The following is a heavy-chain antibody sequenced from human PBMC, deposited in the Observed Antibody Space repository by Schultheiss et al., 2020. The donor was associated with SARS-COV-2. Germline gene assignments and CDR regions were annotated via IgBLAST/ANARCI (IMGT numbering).Heavy chain of an antibody. Sequence: SETLSLTCAVSGGSISSGGYSWSWIRQPPGKGLEWIGYIYYSGSTNYNPSLKSRVTISVDTSKNQFSLKLSSVTAADTAVYYCARGDYDHAFDIWGQGTMVTVSS. D-gene: IGHD5-12*01. J-gene: IGHJ3*02. CDR1: GGSISSGGYS. V-gene: IGHV4-61*08. CDR3: ARGDYDHAFDI. CDR2: IYYSGST.